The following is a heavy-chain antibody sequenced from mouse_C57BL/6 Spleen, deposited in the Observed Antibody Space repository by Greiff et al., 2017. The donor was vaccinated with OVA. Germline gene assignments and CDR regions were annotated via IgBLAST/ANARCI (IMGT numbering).Heavy chain of an antibody. J-gene: IGHJ2*01. D-gene: IGHD2-3*01. V-gene: IGHV5-16*01. CDR3: ARWLLGGYFDY. CDR2: INYDGSST. CDR1: GFTFSDYY. Sequence: EVQGVESAGGLVQPGSSMKLSCTASGFTFSDYYMAWVRQVPEKGLEWVANINYDGSSTYYLDSLKSRFIISRDNAKNILYLQMSSLKSEDTATYDCARWLLGGYFDYWGQGTTLTVSS.